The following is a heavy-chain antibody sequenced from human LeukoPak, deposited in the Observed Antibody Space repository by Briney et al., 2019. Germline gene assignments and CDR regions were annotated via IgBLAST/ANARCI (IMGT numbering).Heavy chain of an antibody. CDR3: ARDLLTARGYYFDY. CDR2: IYYSGRT. D-gene: IGHD1-26*01. Sequence: SETLSLTCTVSGGSISSGDYYWSWIRQPPGKGLEWSGYIYYSGRTYYNPSPKSRVTISVDTSKTQFSLKLSSVTAADTAVYYCARDLLTARGYYFDYWGQGTLVTVSS. J-gene: IGHJ4*02. V-gene: IGHV4-30-4*01. CDR1: GGSISSGDYY.